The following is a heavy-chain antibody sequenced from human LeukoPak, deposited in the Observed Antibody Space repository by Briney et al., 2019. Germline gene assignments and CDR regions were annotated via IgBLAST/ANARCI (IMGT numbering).Heavy chain of an antibody. D-gene: IGHD3-3*01. J-gene: IGHJ4*02. CDR3: SGTIFGVDFDY. V-gene: IGHV3-74*01. Sequence: PGGSLRLSCAASGFTFSSYWMHWVRQAPGKGLVWVSRINSDGSSTSYADSAKGRFTISRDNSKNTLYLQMNSLRAEDTAVYYCSGTIFGVDFDYWGQGTLVTVSS. CDR1: GFTFSSYW. CDR2: INSDGSST.